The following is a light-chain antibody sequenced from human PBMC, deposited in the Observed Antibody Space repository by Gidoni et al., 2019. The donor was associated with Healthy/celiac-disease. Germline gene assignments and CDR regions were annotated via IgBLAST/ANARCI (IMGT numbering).Light chain of an antibody. V-gene: IGKV1-5*03. CDR3: QQYNSYSWT. CDR1: QSISSW. J-gene: IGKJ1*01. Sequence: DIQMPQSPSTLSASVGDRVTITCRPSQSISSWLGWYQQKPGEAPKLLIYKASSLESGVPSRCSGSGSGTEFTLTISSLQPDDFATYYCQQYNSYSWTFGQGTKVEIK. CDR2: KAS.